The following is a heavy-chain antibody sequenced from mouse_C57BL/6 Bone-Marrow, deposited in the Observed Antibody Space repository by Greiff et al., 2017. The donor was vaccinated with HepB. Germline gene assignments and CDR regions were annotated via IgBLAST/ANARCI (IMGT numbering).Heavy chain of an antibody. CDR1: GYSITSGYD. D-gene: IGHD1-1*01. CDR2: ISYSGST. Sequence: EVQLVESGPGMVKPSQSLSLTCTVTGYSITSGYDWHWIRHFPGNKLEWMGYISYSGSTNYNPSLKSRISITHDTSKNHFFLKLNSVTTEDTATYYCAREGYYGSSYFDYWGQGTTLTVSS. CDR3: AREGYYGSSYFDY. J-gene: IGHJ2*01. V-gene: IGHV3-1*01.